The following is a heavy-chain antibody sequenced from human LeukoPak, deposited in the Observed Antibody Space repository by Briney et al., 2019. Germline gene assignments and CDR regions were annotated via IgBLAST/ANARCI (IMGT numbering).Heavy chain of an antibody. V-gene: IGHV1-69*04. Sequence: ASVKLSCKASGGTFSSYAISWVRQAPGQGLEWMGRIIPIFGIANYAQKFQGRVTITADKSTSTAYMELSSLRSEDTAVYYCARPQPYSSGNNWFDPWGQGTLVTVSS. CDR2: IIPIFGIA. CDR1: GGTFSSYA. D-gene: IGHD6-25*01. CDR3: ARPQPYSSGNNWFDP. J-gene: IGHJ5*02.